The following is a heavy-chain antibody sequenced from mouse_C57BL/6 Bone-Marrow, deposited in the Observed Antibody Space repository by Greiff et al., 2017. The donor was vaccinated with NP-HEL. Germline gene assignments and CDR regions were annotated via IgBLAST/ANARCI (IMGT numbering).Heavy chain of an antibody. V-gene: IGHV1-81*01. D-gene: IGHD2-3*01. Sequence: VQLQQSGAELARPGASVKLSCKASGYTFTSYGISWVKHRTGQGLEWIGEIYPRSGNTYYNEKFKGKATLTADKSSSTAYMELRSLTSEDSAVYFCARADGYYPFAYWGQGTLVTVSA. CDR2: IYPRSGNT. CDR1: GYTFTSYG. CDR3: ARADGYYPFAY. J-gene: IGHJ3*01.